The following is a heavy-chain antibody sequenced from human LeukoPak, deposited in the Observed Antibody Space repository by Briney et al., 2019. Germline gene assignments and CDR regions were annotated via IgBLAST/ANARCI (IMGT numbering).Heavy chain of an antibody. Sequence: ASVKVSCKASGYTFTSYDINWVRQATGQGLEWVANIKQDGSMKGYVDSVKGRFTISRDNAKNSLYLQMNSLRADDTAVYFCAMIEQVVSNVEGGYWGQGTLVTVSS. CDR3: AMIEQVVSNVEGGY. CDR2: IKQDGSMK. D-gene: IGHD6-6*01. CDR1: GYTFTSYD. V-gene: IGHV3-7*02. J-gene: IGHJ4*02.